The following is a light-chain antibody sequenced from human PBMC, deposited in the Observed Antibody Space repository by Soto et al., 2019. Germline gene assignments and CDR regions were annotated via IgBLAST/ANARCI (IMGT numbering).Light chain of an antibody. CDR1: RDISKY. Sequence: DIQMTQSPSSMSASVGDRVTISCQASRDISKYLNWYQQKPGKAPKLLIYDASALETGVPSRFSGSGSGTDFSFTISSLQPEDIATYYCQQHDDLPITFGQGTRLEIK. CDR2: DAS. V-gene: IGKV1-33*01. J-gene: IGKJ5*01. CDR3: QQHDDLPIT.